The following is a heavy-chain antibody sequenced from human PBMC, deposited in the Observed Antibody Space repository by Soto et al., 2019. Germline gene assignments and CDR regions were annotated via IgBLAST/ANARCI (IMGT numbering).Heavy chain of an antibody. CDR2: ISYDGSNK. V-gene: IGHV3-30*18. CDR1: GFTFSSYG. J-gene: IGHJ4*02. D-gene: IGHD4-17*01. Sequence: PGGSPRLSCAASGFTFSSYGMHWVRQAPGKGLEWVAVISYDGSNKYYADSVKGRFTISRDNSKNTLYLQMNSLRAEDTAVYYCAKGRIGDYVPFDYWGQGTLVTVSS. CDR3: AKGRIGDYVPFDY.